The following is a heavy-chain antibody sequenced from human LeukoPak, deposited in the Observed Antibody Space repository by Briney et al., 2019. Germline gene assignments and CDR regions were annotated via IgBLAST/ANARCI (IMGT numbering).Heavy chain of an antibody. CDR3: ASPRGITVASFDI. J-gene: IGHJ3*02. V-gene: IGHV3-30-3*01. D-gene: IGHD6-19*01. CDR1: GFTFSNHA. CDR2: TSYDGSNK. Sequence: GRSLRLSCAASGFTFSNHAMHWVRQAPGKGLEWVAVTSYDGSNKYYADSVKGRFSISRDNSKNTLYLQMSSLRAEDTAVYYCASPRGITVASFDIWGHGTMVTVSS.